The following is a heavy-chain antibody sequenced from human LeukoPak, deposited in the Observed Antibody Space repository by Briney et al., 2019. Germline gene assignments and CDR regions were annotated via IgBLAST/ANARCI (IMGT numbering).Heavy chain of an antibody. D-gene: IGHD5-12*01. CDR3: ARGLRWLRSYDY. V-gene: IGHV4-34*01. Sequence: NPSETLSLTCAVYGGSFSGYYWSWIRQPPGKGLEWVGEINHSGSTNYNPSLKSRVTISVDTSKNQFSLMLSSVTAADTAVYYCARGLRWLRSYDYWGQGTLVTVSS. CDR2: INHSGST. CDR1: GGSFSGYY. J-gene: IGHJ4*02.